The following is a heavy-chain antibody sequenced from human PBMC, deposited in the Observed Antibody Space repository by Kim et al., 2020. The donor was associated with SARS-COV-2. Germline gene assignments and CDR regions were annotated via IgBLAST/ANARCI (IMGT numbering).Heavy chain of an antibody. J-gene: IGHJ6*02. Sequence: GGSLRLSCAASGFTFSSYEMNWVRQAPGKGLEWVSYISSSGSTIYYADSVKGRFTISRDNAKNSLYLQMNSLRAEDTAVYYCARDKRLLLRNYYYGMDVWGQGTTVTVSS. D-gene: IGHD2-15*01. CDR1: GFTFSSYE. CDR2: ISSSGSTI. CDR3: ARDKRLLLRNYYYGMDV. V-gene: IGHV3-48*03.